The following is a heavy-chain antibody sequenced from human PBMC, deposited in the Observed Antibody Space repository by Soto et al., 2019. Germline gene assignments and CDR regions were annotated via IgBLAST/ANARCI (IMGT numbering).Heavy chain of an antibody. CDR3: AKDLDHLVVVTAIYDY. J-gene: IGHJ4*02. CDR2: ISGSGGST. D-gene: IGHD2-21*02. Sequence: GGSLRLSCAASGFTFSSYAMSWVRQAPGKGLEWVSAISGSGGSTYYADSVKGRFTISRDNSKNTLYLQMNSLRAEDTAVYYCAKDLDHLVVVTAIYDYWGQGTLVTVSS. CDR1: GFTFSSYA. V-gene: IGHV3-23*01.